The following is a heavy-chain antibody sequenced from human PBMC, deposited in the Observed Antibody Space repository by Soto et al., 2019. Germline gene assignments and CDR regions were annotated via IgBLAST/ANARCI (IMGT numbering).Heavy chain of an antibody. Sequence: GASVEVSCKXSGYTLTELSMHWVRQAPGKGLEWMGGFDPEDGETIYAQKFQGRVTMTEDTSTDTAYMELSSLRSEDTAVYYCATGRRDGYNYVYWGQGTLVTVSS. V-gene: IGHV1-24*01. CDR2: FDPEDGET. J-gene: IGHJ4*02. CDR3: ATGRRDGYNYVY. D-gene: IGHD5-12*01. CDR1: GYTLTELS.